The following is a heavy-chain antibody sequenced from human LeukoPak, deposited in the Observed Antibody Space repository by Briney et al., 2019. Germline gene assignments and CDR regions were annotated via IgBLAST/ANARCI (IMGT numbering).Heavy chain of an antibody. CDR3: ARAPDGYEAFDI. CDR1: GFTVSSNY. CDR2: IYSGGRT. Sequence: GGSLRLSCAVSGFTVSSNYMTWVRQAPGKGLEWVSVIYSGGRTYYADSVKGRFTTSRDNSKNTLYLQMNSLRAEDTAVYYCARAPDGYEAFDIWGQGTMVTVSS. V-gene: IGHV3-66*01. D-gene: IGHD3-22*01. J-gene: IGHJ3*02.